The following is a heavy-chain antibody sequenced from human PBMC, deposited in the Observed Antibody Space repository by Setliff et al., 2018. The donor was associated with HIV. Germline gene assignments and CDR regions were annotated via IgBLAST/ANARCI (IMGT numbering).Heavy chain of an antibody. CDR3: ARSIYEWGAFDI. J-gene: IGHJ3*02. D-gene: IGHD2-8*01. Sequence: ASVKVSCKAPGHTFINYYIHWVRHAPGQGLEWMGIISSGGGSTNYAQKFQGRITMTRDTSTSTVYMELSSLRSEDSAVYYCARSIYEWGAFDIWGQGTMVTVS. V-gene: IGHV1-46*01. CDR2: ISSGGGST. CDR1: GHTFINYY.